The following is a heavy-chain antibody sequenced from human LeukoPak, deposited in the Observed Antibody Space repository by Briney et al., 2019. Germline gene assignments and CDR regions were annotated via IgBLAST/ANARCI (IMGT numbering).Heavy chain of an antibody. D-gene: IGHD3-16*01. CDR1: GFTFSRSW. V-gene: IGHV3-7*01. Sequence: PGESLRLSCAASGFTFSRSWMTWVRQAPGKGLEWVASINQDGSVKHYMDSVKGRLTISRDNSNNLLFLQMYSLRAEDTAVYYCAKLLGDVTTFDYWGQGTLATVSS. CDR2: INQDGSVK. CDR3: AKLLGDVTTFDY. J-gene: IGHJ4*02.